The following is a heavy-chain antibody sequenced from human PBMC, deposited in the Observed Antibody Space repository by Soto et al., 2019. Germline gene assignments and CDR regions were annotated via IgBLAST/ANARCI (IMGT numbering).Heavy chain of an antibody. CDR3: ARGGRGMGYGDYVGRYNWFDP. D-gene: IGHD4-17*01. J-gene: IGHJ5*02. Sequence: QVQLQQWGAGLLKPSETLSLTCAVYGGSFSGYYWSWIRQPPGKGLEWIGEINHSGSTNYNPSLRSRVTISVDTSKHQFSLKLSSVTAAATAVYYCARGGRGMGYGDYVGRYNWFDPWGQGTLVTVSS. CDR2: INHSGST. CDR1: GGSFSGYY. V-gene: IGHV4-34*01.